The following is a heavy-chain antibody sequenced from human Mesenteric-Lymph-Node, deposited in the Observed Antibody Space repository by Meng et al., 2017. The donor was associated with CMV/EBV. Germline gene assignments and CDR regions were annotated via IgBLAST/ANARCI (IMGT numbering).Heavy chain of an antibody. J-gene: IGHJ4*02. CDR1: GGSFSGYY. D-gene: IGHD1-1*01. CDR2: VYYSGTT. CDR3: AGVGPYWREDF. V-gene: IGHV4-59*01. Sequence: GSLRLSCAVYGGSFSGYYWSWIRQPPGKGLEWIANVYYSGTTTYNPSLRNRLSISLDTSMNQFSLSLSSVTAADTAVYYCAGVGPYWREDFWGQGTLVTVSS.